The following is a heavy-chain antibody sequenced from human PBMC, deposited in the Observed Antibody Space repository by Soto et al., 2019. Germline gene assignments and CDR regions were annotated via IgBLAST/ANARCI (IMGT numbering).Heavy chain of an antibody. Sequence: PSETLSVTCSFSDASISNYHYSWIRQSPGKGLEWIGYVYHRGTTYYTPSLKSRVNMSLDTSTNEFYLNLKSVTAADTAVYYCALGGYNYGRPFDFWGQGTMVTVSS. J-gene: IGHJ4*02. CDR3: ALGGYNYGRPFDF. CDR1: DASISNYH. V-gene: IGHV4-59*01. CDR2: VYHRGTT. D-gene: IGHD5-18*01.